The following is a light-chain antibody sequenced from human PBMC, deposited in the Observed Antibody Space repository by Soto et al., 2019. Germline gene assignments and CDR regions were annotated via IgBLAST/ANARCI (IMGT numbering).Light chain of an antibody. CDR1: SSDIGNYNY. CDR2: EVS. J-gene: IGLJ1*01. CDR3: SSYTISSTDV. Sequence: QSALTQPASVSGSPGQSITISCTGTSSDIGNYNYLSWYQQHPGEAPQLIIYEVSDRPSGVSHRFSGSKSGNTASLTISGLQAEDEADYYCSSYTISSTDVFGTGTKLTVL. V-gene: IGLV2-14*03.